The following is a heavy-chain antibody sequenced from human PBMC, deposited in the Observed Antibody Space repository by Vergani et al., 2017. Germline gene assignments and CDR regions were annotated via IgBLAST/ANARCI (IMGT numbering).Heavy chain of an antibody. J-gene: IGHJ4*02. CDR3: AKAYDFWSGSSFDY. CDR2: ISWNSGSI. Sequence: VQLVESGGGVVQPGTSLRLSCVVSGFTFDDYAMHWVRQAPGKGLEWVSGISWNSGSIGYADSVKGRFTISRDNAKNSLYLQMNSLRAEDTALYYCAKAYDFWSGSSFDYWGQGTLVTVSS. D-gene: IGHD3-3*01. V-gene: IGHV3-9*01. CDR1: GFTFDDYA.